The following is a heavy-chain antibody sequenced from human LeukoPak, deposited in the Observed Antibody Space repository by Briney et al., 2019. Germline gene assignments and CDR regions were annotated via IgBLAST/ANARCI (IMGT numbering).Heavy chain of an antibody. Sequence: PSGTLSLTCAVSGGSISSSNWWSWIRQPPGKGLEWIGEIYHSGSTNYNPSLKSRVTISVDTSKNQFSLKLSSVTAADTAVYYCARHAYDSSGYYSFDYWGQGTLVTVSS. D-gene: IGHD3-22*01. CDR2: IYHSGST. CDR1: GGSISSSNW. J-gene: IGHJ4*02. V-gene: IGHV4-4*02. CDR3: ARHAYDSSGYYSFDY.